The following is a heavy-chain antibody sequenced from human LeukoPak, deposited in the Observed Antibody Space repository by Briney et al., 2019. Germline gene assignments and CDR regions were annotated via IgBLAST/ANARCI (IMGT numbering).Heavy chain of an antibody. CDR3: ARGGLYYEFWSGYELRSPFDP. D-gene: IGHD3-3*01. V-gene: IGHV3-7*01. J-gene: IGHJ5*02. Sequence: PGGSLRLSCAASGFTFSSYWMSWVRQAPGKGLEWVANIKQDGSEKYYVDSVKGRFTISRDNAKNSLYLQMNSLRAEDTAVYYCARGGLYYEFWSGYELRSPFDPWGQGTLVTVSS. CDR2: IKQDGSEK. CDR1: GFTFSSYW.